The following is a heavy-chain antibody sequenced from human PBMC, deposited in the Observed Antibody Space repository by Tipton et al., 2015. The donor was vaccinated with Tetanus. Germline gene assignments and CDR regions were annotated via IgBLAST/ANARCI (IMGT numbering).Heavy chain of an antibody. V-gene: IGHV4-61*08. D-gene: IGHD6-13*01. CDR1: GASINAGGYL. CDR2: VYYTGST. Sequence: TLSLTCTVSGASINAGGYLWTWVRQPPGKGLEWIGYVYYTGSTNHNPSLKSRVTISMDRSKNQISLQLTSVTAADTAVYFCAGVTAQRTELYFDHWGQGTLVTVSS. CDR3: AGVTAQRTELYFDH. J-gene: IGHJ4*02.